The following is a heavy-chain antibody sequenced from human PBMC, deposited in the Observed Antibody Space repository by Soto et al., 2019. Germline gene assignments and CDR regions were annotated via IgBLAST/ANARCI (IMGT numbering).Heavy chain of an antibody. CDR1: GFTFSSYA. J-gene: IGHJ4*02. Sequence: GGSLRLSCAASGFTFSSYAMSWVRQAPGKGLEWVSAISGSGGSTYYADSVKGRFTISRDNSKNTLYLQMNSLRAEDTAVYYCAKVRYFDDDLYYFDYWGQGTLVTVSS. D-gene: IGHD3-9*01. CDR3: AKVRYFDDDLYYFDY. CDR2: ISGSGGST. V-gene: IGHV3-23*01.